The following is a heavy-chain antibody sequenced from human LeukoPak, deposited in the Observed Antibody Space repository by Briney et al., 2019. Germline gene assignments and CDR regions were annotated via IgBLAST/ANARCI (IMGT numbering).Heavy chain of an antibody. D-gene: IGHD5-18*01. CDR1: GFAFSGYS. CDR3: ARDCKPTAMVTLGYYYYMDV. Sequence: GGSLRLSCVASGFAFSGYSMNWVRQAPGQGLEWIASISTTSKYIYYADSVRGRFTISRDNAKNSLYLQMNSLRAEDTAVYYCARDCKPTAMVTLGYYYYMDVWGKGTTVTVSS. CDR2: ISTTSKYI. J-gene: IGHJ6*03. V-gene: IGHV3-21*01.